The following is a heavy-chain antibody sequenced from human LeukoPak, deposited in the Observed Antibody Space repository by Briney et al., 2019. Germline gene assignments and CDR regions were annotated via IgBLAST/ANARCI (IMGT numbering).Heavy chain of an antibody. Sequence: GGSLRLSCAASGFTFSSYWMSWARQAPGKGLEWVANIKQDGSEKYYVDSVKGLFTISRDNAKNSLYLQMNSLRAEDTAVYYCAARDYYDSSGFDLWGQGTLVTVSS. D-gene: IGHD3-22*01. CDR3: AARDYYDSSGFDL. V-gene: IGHV3-7*01. CDR2: IKQDGSEK. J-gene: IGHJ4*02. CDR1: GFTFSSYW.